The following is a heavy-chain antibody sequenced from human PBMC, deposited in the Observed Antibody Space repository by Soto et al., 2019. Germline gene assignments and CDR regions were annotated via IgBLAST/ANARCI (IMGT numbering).Heavy chain of an antibody. CDR2: IKQDGSEK. J-gene: IGHJ4*02. V-gene: IGHV3-7*05. D-gene: IGHD2-2*01. CDR1: GFTFSSYW. Sequence: GGSLRLSCAASGFTFSSYWMSWVRQAPGKGLEWVANIKQDGSEKYYVDSVKGRFTISRDNAKNSLYLQMNSLRAEDTAVYYCARDLPIVVVPGLYDYWGQGTLVTVSS. CDR3: ARDLPIVVVPGLYDY.